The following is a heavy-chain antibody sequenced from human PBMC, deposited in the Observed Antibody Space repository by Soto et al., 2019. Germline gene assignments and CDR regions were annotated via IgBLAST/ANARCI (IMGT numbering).Heavy chain of an antibody. CDR3: ARDQEDYGLHY. J-gene: IGHJ4*02. V-gene: IGHV1-46*01. CDR2: INPSGGST. CDR1: GYTFTSYY. Sequence: ASVTVSCQASGYTFTSYYMHWVRQAPGQGLEWMGIINPSGGSTSYAQKFQGRVTMTRDTSTSTVYMELSSLRSEDTAVYYCARDQEDYGLHYWGQGTLVTVSS. D-gene: IGHD4-17*01.